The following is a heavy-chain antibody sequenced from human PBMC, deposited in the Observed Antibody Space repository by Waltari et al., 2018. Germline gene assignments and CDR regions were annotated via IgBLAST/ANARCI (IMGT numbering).Heavy chain of an antibody. D-gene: IGHD3-22*01. J-gene: IGHJ4*02. CDR3: ARDQGYYDSRGYFDS. CDR2: IIPIFGTT. V-gene: IGHV1-69*01. CDR1: GGTFSSNT. Sequence: QVQLVQSGGEVKKPGSWVTVSCQATGGTFSSNTFNWVRQAPGQGLEWMGGIIPIFGTTNYAQKFQGRVTITADESTRTVYMELSGLTSEDTAVYYCARDQGYYDSRGYFDSWGQGTLVTVSS.